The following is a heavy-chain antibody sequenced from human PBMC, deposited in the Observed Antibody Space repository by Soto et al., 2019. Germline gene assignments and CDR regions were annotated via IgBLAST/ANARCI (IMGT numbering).Heavy chain of an antibody. Sequence: QVQLVESGGGVVQPGRSLRLSCAASGFTFSSYAMHWVRQAPGKGLEWVAVISYDGSNKYYADSVKGRFTISRDNSKNTLYLQMNSLRAEDTAVYYCARVPCISTSCYVYYGMDVWGQGTTVTVSS. V-gene: IGHV3-30-3*01. CDR2: ISYDGSNK. CDR1: GFTFSSYA. D-gene: IGHD2-2*01. CDR3: ARVPCISTSCYVYYGMDV. J-gene: IGHJ6*02.